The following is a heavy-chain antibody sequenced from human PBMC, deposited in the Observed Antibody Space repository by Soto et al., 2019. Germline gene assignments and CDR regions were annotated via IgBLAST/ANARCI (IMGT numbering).Heavy chain of an antibody. CDR3: ARRGDSSGWYYYYYLYGR. V-gene: IGHV6-1*01. CDR2: TYYRSKWYN. D-gene: IGHD6-19*01. CDR1: GDSVSSNSAA. J-gene: IGHJ6*02. Sequence: SQTLSLTCAISGDSVSSNSAAWNWIRQSPSRGLEWLGRTYYRSKWYNDYAVSVKSRITINPDTSKNQFSLQLNSVTPEDTAVYYCARRGDSSGWYYYYYLYGRLGPRDLGHRLL.